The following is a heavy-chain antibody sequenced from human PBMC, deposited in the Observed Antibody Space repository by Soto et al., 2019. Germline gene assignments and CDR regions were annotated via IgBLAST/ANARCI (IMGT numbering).Heavy chain of an antibody. CDR2: ISQSGAT. J-gene: IGHJ4*02. CDR3: ARGRTDVSMMVVVFIAESQYFEY. Sequence: SLTCAVHGGSFGDYKWSWIRQPPGKGLEWIGEISQSGATNYNPSFKSRVTISRDTSKNQFSLRLGSVTAADTAVYFCARGRTDVSMMVVVFIAESQYFEYWGQGTQVTV. CDR1: GGSFGDYK. D-gene: IGHD3-22*01. V-gene: IGHV4-34*01.